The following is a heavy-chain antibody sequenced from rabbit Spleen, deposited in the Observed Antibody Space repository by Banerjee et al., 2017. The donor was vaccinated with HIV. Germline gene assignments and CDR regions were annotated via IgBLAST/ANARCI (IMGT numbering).Heavy chain of an antibody. Sequence: QQLVESGGGLVKPGASLTLTCKASGVSFSSGYDMCWVRQAPGKGLEWIACIAGSSSGFTYSATWAKGRFTFSKTSSTTVTLQMTSLTAADTATYFCARDLDNVIGWNFGWWGPGTLVTVS. D-gene: IGHD1-1*01. V-gene: IGHV1S40*01. J-gene: IGHJ4*01. CDR3: ARDLDNVIGWNFGW. CDR2: IAGSSSGFT. CDR1: GVSFSSGYD.